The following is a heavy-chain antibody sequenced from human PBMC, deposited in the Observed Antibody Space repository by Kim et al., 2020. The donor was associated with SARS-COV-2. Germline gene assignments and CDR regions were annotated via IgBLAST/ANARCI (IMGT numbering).Heavy chain of an antibody. CDR2: IIPIFGTA. CDR3: ARGRLWFGVSQPFDY. Sequence: SVKVSCKASGGTFSSYAISWVRQAPGQGLEWMGGIIPIFGTANYAQKFQGRVTITADESTSTAYMELSSLRSEDTAVYYCARGRLWFGVSQPFDYWGQGTLVTVSS. CDR1: GGTFSSYA. D-gene: IGHD3-10*01. V-gene: IGHV1-69*13. J-gene: IGHJ4*02.